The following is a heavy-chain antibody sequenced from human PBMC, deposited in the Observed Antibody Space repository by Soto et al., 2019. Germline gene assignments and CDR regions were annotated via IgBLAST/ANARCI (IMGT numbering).Heavy chain of an antibody. Sequence: QVQLVQSGAEVKKPGASVKVSCKASGYTFTSYGFSWVRQAPGQGLEWMGWISAYNGNTKYAQKLQGRVTMTPDTSTSTPYMELRSLRSDDTAVYYCARDGALLRRRDSGYIYNYYGMDVWGQGTTVTVS. J-gene: IGHJ6*02. D-gene: IGHD1-26*01. V-gene: IGHV1-18*04. CDR1: GYTFTSYG. CDR2: ISAYNGNT. CDR3: ARDGALLRRRDSGYIYNYYGMDV.